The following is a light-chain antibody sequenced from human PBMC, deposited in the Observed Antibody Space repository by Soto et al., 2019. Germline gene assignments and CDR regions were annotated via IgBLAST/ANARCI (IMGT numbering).Light chain of an antibody. J-gene: IGLJ3*02. Sequence: QSALTQPASVSGSPGQSITISCTGTSSDVGAYNYVSWYQQHPGKAPKLMIYEVSNRPSGVSHRFSGSKSGNTASLTISGLQAEDEADYYCSSYTSSSTWVFGGGTKLTV. CDR1: SSDVGAYNY. V-gene: IGLV2-14*01. CDR3: SSYTSSSTWV. CDR2: EVS.